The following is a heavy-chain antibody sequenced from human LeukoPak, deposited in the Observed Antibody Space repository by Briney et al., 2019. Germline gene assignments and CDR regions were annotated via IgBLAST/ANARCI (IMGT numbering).Heavy chain of an antibody. D-gene: IGHD3-22*01. J-gene: IGHJ4*02. V-gene: IGHV4-61*08. CDR3: ARSANYYDSSGYDY. Sequence: SETLSLTCTVSGGSISSGDYYWSWIRQPPGQGLGWNGDIYYSGSTNYNPSHKSRVTIPVDTSKNQFSLKLSSVTAADTAVYYCARSANYYDSSGYDYWGQGTLVTVSS. CDR1: GGSISSGDYY. CDR2: IYYSGST.